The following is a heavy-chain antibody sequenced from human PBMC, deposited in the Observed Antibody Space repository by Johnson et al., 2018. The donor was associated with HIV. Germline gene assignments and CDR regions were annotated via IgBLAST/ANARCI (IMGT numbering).Heavy chain of an antibody. Sequence: VQLVESGGGLVQRGGSLRLSCAASGFTLSNHWMSWVHQAPGKGLEYVANVNQDGSAKFYVDSVKGRFTISRDSSKNTLYLQMNSLRAEDTAMYYCARSPGEADAFDIWGQGTLVIVSS. V-gene: IGHV3-7*02. CDR3: ARSPGEADAFDI. CDR2: VNQDGSAK. CDR1: GFTLSNHW. D-gene: IGHD3-10*01. J-gene: IGHJ3*02.